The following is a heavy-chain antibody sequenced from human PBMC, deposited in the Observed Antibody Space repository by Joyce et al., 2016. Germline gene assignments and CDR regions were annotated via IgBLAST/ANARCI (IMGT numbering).Heavy chain of an antibody. J-gene: IGHJ4*02. CDR3: AREYGGTFYFDY. CDR2: INPDRGDT. D-gene: IGHD4-23*01. Sequence: QVQLVQSGAEVKNPGASVQVSCKASGFSFSGYYIHWVRQAPGQGLEWMGWINPDRGDTIYAQKFQGRVTMTRDTSISTVYLELGRLTSDDTALYYCAREYGGTFYFDYWGQVTLVTVSS. CDR1: GFSFSGYY. V-gene: IGHV1-2*02.